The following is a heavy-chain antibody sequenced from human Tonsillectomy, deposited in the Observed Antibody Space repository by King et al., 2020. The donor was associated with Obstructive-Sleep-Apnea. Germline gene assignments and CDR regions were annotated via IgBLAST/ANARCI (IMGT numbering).Heavy chain of an antibody. J-gene: IGHJ4*02. CDR3: ARDSRSYYSSFDS. CDR1: GGSMDSGTYF. V-gene: IGHV4-30-4*01. Sequence: QLQESDPGLVKPSQTLSLTCTVSGGSMDSGTYFWSWIRETPERVLEYLGHIFNSATTYAHPSLKSRITMSLDTSKNQFSLNLDSVIAADTAVYYCARDSRSYYSSFDSGGQGALVIVSS. D-gene: IGHD3-10*01. CDR2: IFNSATT.